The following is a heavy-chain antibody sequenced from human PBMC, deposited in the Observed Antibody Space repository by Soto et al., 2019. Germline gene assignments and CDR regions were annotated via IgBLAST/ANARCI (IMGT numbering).Heavy chain of an antibody. CDR2: IFYSGTA. J-gene: IGHJ5*02. CDR1: GDSISSGNHY. D-gene: IGHD3-10*01. V-gene: IGHV4-30-4*01. Sequence: LSETLSLTCTVSGDSISSGNHYWSWIRQPPGKGLEWTGYIFYSGTAYYNPSLKSRLTIPVDTSKNQFSLKLSSVTAADTAVYYCARTDYGTAYFDPWGQGSLVTVSS. CDR3: ARTDYGTAYFDP.